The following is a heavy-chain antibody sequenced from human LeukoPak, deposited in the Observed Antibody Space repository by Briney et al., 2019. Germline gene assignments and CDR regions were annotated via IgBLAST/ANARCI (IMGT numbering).Heavy chain of an antibody. CDR2: INPNSGGT. CDR3: ARQRRGSYYIYRGWFDH. D-gene: IGHD1-26*01. J-gene: IGHJ5*02. CDR1: GSPFTGYY. Sequence: GSSVKFSCKASGSPFTGYYMHWVRQAPGQGLEWMGWINPNSGGTNYAQKFQGRVTMTRDTSISTAYMELSRLRSDDTAVYYCARQRRGSYYIYRGWFDHWGQGTLVTVSS. V-gene: IGHV1-2*02.